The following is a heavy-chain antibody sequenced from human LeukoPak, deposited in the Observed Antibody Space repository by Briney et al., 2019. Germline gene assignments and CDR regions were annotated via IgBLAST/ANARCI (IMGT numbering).Heavy chain of an antibody. CDR3: AKGFTSQNGNWFDP. J-gene: IGHJ5*02. CDR1: GFTFSTYA. CDR2: VSGNGVST. Sequence: PGGSLRLSCAASGFTFSTYAMTWVRQAPGKGLEWVSTVSGNGVSTFYTDSVRGRFTISRDNAKNTLSLQMHSLTADDTAIYYCAKGFTSQNGNWFDPWGQGTPVTVSS. V-gene: IGHV3-23*01.